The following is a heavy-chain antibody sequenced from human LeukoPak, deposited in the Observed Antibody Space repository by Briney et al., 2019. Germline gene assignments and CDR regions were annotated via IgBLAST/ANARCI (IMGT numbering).Heavy chain of an antibody. Sequence: GGSLRLSCAASGFTFDDYAMHWVRLVPGKGLEWVAGLSWTSLSIGYADSVKGRFTISKDNAKASLYLEMNSLRPEDTAFYYCTKDTTMARGHYYMDVWGKGITVTVSS. CDR1: GFTFDDYA. D-gene: IGHD3-10*01. V-gene: IGHV3-9*01. J-gene: IGHJ6*03. CDR3: TKDTTMARGHYYMDV. CDR2: LSWTSLSI.